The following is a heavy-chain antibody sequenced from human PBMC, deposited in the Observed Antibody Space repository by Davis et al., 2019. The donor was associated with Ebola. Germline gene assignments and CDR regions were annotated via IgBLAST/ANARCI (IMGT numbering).Heavy chain of an antibody. Sequence: GESLKISCAASGFTFSSYSMNWVRQAPGKGLEWVAVIWYDGSNKYYADSVKGRFTISRDNSKNTLYLQMNSLRAEDTAVYYCARGQQLVPIDIDYRGQGTLVTVSS. CDR3: ARGQQLVPIDIDY. J-gene: IGHJ4*02. CDR1: GFTFSSYS. D-gene: IGHD6-13*01. V-gene: IGHV3-33*08. CDR2: IWYDGSNK.